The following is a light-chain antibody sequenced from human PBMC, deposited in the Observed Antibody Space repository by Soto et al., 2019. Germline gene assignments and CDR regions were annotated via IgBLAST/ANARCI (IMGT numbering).Light chain of an antibody. Sequence: EIPLTQSPSSLAASVGYRLTLTCRASRNVSIYLNWYQHKPGKGPTLLIHATSNLQIGVPSRFSGSGSGTEFTLTISSLEPEDFGTYYCKQSYKMPYFGQGTRLEIK. CDR3: KQSYKMPY. CDR1: RNVSIY. CDR2: ATS. J-gene: IGKJ5*01. V-gene: IGKV1-39*01.